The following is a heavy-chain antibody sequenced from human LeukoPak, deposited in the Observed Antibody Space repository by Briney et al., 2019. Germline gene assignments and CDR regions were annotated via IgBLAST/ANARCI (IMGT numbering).Heavy chain of an antibody. D-gene: IGHD2-15*01. CDR3: ARGLVRYCSGGSCYRTPFDY. Sequence: SETLSLTCNVSGFSLTIGYFWGWIRQPPGKGLEWIGSIFHSGSTYFNPSLKSRVTMSVDTSKNQFSLQLPSVTAADTAVYYCARGLVRYCSGGSCYRTPFDYWGQGTLVTVSS. V-gene: IGHV4-38-2*02. CDR2: IFHSGST. CDR1: GFSLTIGYF. J-gene: IGHJ4*02.